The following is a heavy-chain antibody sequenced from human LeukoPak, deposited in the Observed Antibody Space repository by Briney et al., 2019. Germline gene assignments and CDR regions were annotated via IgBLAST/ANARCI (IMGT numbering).Heavy chain of an antibody. CDR1: GFTFSSYI. CDR3: AKRRGLELTYYYHMDV. Sequence: GGSLRLSCAASGFTFSSYIMNWVRQAPGKGLEWVSAISGSGGSTYYADSVKGRFTISRDNSKNTLYLQMNSLRADDTAVYYCAKRRGLELTYYYHMDVWGKGTTVTVSS. CDR2: ISGSGGST. V-gene: IGHV3-23*01. D-gene: IGHD1-7*01. J-gene: IGHJ6*03.